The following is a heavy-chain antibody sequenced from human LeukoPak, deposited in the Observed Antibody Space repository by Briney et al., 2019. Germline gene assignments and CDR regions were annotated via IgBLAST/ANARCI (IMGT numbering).Heavy chain of an antibody. D-gene: IGHD3-10*01. CDR3: AGEKGAGRGDGSGSYQLFDY. J-gene: IGHJ4*02. V-gene: IGHV1-18*01. CDR2: ISAYNGNT. Sequence: ASVKVSCKASGYTFTSYGISWVRQAPGQGLEWMGWISAYNGNTNYAQKLQGRVTMTTDTSTSTAYTELRSLRSDDQAVYFCAGEKGAGRGDGSGSYQLFDYWGQGTLVTVSS. CDR1: GYTFTSYG.